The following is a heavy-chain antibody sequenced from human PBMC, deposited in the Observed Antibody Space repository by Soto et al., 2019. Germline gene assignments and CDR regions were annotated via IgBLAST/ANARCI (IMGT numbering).Heavy chain of an antibody. Sequence: QITLNESGPTVVKPTETLTLTCTFSGFSLTTSGVGVGWVRQSPGKAPEWLAFIYWDDDKRYSTSLKSRLTLTKDSSKNLVVLTMANVDPADTATYFCAHRVLRAVFGLVTTTAIYFDFWGQGTPCVVSS. J-gene: IGHJ4*02. CDR1: GFSLTTSGVG. CDR3: AHRVLRAVFGLVTTTAIYFDF. D-gene: IGHD3-3*01. V-gene: IGHV2-5*02. CDR2: IYWDDDK.